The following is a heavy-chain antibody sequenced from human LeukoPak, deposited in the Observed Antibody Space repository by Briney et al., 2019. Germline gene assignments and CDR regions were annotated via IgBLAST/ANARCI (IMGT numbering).Heavy chain of an antibody. J-gene: IGHJ5*02. CDR3: ASRATVTTDRFWFDP. D-gene: IGHD4-11*01. Sequence: GGSLRLSCAASGFTFSSYAMSWVRQAPGRGLEWVSVIYSGGSSSYADSVKGRFTISRDNSKNTLYLQMNSLRAEDTAVYYCASRATVTTDRFWFDPWGQGTLVTVSS. CDR2: IYSGGSS. CDR1: GFTFSSYA. V-gene: IGHV3-23*03.